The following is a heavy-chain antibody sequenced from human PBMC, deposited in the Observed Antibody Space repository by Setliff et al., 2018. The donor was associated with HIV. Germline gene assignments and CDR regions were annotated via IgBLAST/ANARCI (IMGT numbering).Heavy chain of an antibody. V-gene: IGHV4-59*11. CDR3: ARVEAKIRGATYGMDV. J-gene: IGHJ6*02. CDR2: IYNSGNT. CDR1: GDSISNHY. D-gene: IGHD3-10*01. Sequence: PSETLSLTCTVSGDSISNHYWNWIRQPPGKGLEWIATIYNSGNTVSNPSLKSRVTISVDTSKNQFSLTLNSVTAADTAVYFCARVEAKIRGATYGMDVWGQGTTVTV.